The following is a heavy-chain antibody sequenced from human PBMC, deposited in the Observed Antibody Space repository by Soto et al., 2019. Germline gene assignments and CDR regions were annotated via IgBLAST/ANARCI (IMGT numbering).Heavy chain of an antibody. CDR2: IWYDGSNK. CDR1: GFTFSSYG. V-gene: IGHV3-33*01. J-gene: IGHJ3*02. D-gene: IGHD2-2*01. Sequence: GCSLRLSCAASGFTFSSYGMHWVRQAPGKGLEWVAVIWYDGSNKYYADSVKGRFTISRDNSKNTLYLQMNSLRAEDTAVYYCARDFPADRRGAFDIWGQGTMVTVSS. CDR3: ARDFPADRRGAFDI.